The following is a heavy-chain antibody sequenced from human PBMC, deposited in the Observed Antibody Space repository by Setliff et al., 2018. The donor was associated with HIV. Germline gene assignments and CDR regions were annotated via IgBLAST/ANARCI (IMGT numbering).Heavy chain of an antibody. D-gene: IGHD7-27*01. CDR2: ISPHNGDT. V-gene: IGHV1-2*02. Sequence: ASVKVSCKASGYTFTGYFIHWVRQAPGQGLEWMGWISPHNGDTNIPQGFKGRVTMTRDTSINTAYMELSRRRSDDTAVYYGARQLSNSLDYWGQGTLVTVSS. J-gene: IGHJ4*02. CDR3: ARQLSNSLDY. CDR1: GYTFTGYF.